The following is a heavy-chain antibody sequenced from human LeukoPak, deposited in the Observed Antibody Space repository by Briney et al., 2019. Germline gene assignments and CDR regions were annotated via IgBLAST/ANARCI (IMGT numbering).Heavy chain of an antibody. Sequence: SVKVSCKASGGTFTTYAFSWERQAPGQGLEWMGRIIPILDIAHYAQKFQGRVTITADKSTSTVYMELSSLRSEDTAVYYCANSQKAAESPFDYWGQGTLVTVSS. J-gene: IGHJ4*02. V-gene: IGHV1-69*04. D-gene: IGHD5-18*01. CDR1: GGTFTTYA. CDR2: IIPILDIA. CDR3: ANSQKAAESPFDY.